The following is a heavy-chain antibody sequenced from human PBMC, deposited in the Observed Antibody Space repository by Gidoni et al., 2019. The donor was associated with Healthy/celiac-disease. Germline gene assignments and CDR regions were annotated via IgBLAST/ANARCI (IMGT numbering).Heavy chain of an antibody. V-gene: IGHV4-39*01. CDR1: GGSISSSSYY. Sequence: QLQLQESGPGLVKPSETLSLTCTVSGGSISSSSYYWGWIRQPPGKGLEWIGSIYYSGSTYYNPSLKSRVTISVDTSKNQFSLKLSSVTAADTAVYYCARHPGAVYYYYGMDVWGQGTTVTVSS. J-gene: IGHJ6*02. CDR3: ARHPGAVYYYYGMDV. CDR2: IYYSGST.